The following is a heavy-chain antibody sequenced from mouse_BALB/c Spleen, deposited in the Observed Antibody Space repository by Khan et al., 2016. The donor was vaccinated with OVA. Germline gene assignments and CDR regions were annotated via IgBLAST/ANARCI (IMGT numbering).Heavy chain of an antibody. CDR3: TSSILLYFDY. CDR1: GCNIKDYY. J-gene: IGHJ2*01. D-gene: IGHD2-3*01. Sequence: VRLQQSGAELVRPGALVKLSCKGSGCNIKDYYMQWVKQRPEQGLEGMGRIDPEDGNSIYDPKFQGKASITEGTPAHTDDLRLSSATSVDTAVYYCTSSILLYFDYWGQGTTLTVSS. V-gene: IGHV14-1*02. CDR2: IDPEDGNS.